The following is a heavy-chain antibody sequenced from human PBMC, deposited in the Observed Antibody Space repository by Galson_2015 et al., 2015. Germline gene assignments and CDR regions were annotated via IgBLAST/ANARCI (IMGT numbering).Heavy chain of an antibody. CDR3: ARDPIAAAGDYYYGMDV. CDR2: IIPIFGTA. D-gene: IGHD6-13*01. V-gene: IGHV1-69*13. Sequence: SVKVSCKASGGTFSSYAISWVRQAPGQGLEWMGGIIPIFGTANYAQKFQGRVTITADESTSTAYMELSSLRSEDTAVYYCARDPIAAAGDYYYGMDVWGQGTTVTVSS. CDR1: GGTFSSYA. J-gene: IGHJ6*02.